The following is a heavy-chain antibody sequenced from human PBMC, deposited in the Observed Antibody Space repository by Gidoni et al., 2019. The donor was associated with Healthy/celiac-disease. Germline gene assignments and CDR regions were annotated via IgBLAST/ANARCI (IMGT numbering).Heavy chain of an antibody. CDR3: AREGCSSTSCYRAGYYYYGMDV. D-gene: IGHD2-2*01. Sequence: QVQLVQSGAEVKKPGASVKVSCKASGYTFTRYYMPWVRQAPGQGLEWMGIINPSGGSTSYAQKFQGRVTMTRDTSTSTVYMELSSLRSEDTAVYYCAREGCSSTSCYRAGYYYYGMDVWGQGTTVTVSS. J-gene: IGHJ6*02. V-gene: IGHV1-46*01. CDR2: INPSGGST. CDR1: GYTFTRYY.